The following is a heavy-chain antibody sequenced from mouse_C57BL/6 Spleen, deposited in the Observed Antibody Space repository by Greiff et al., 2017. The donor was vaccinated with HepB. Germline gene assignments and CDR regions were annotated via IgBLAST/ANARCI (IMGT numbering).Heavy chain of an antibody. CDR2: INPSNGGT. V-gene: IGHV1-53*01. CDR3: ARGGFYYGTHWYFDV. CDR1: GYTFTSYW. Sequence: VQLQQPGTELVKPGASVKLSCKASGYTFTSYWMHWVKQRPGQGLEWIGNINPSNGGTNYNEKFKSKATLTVDKSSSTAYMQLSSLTSEDSAVYYCARGGFYYGTHWYFDVWGTGTTVTVSS. J-gene: IGHJ1*03. D-gene: IGHD1-1*01.